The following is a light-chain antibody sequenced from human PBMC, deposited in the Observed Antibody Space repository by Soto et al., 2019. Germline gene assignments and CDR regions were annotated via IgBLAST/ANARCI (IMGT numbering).Light chain of an antibody. CDR2: STN. V-gene: IGLV7-43*01. J-gene: IGLJ2*01. CDR3: LLYYGGQLGV. CDR1: TGAVTSGYY. Sequence: QTVVTQEPSLTVSPGGTGTLTCATSTGAVTSGYYPNWFQQKPGQAPRALIYSTNNKYSWTPARFSGSLLGGKAALTLSGVQPEDEADYYCLLYYGGQLGVFGGGTQLTVL.